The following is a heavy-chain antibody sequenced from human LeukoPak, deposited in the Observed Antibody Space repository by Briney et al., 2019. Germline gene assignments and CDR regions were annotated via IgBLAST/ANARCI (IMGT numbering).Heavy chain of an antibody. J-gene: IGHJ4*02. CDR1: GFNSGNYW. V-gene: IGHV3-7*01. CDR2: IKQDGIET. Sequence: GGSLRLSCAASGFNSGNYWMSWVRQAPGQRLEWLANIKQDGIETYYLDSVKGRFTISRDSARNSVYLQMNSLRAEDTAVYYCAKDLGYSYGYVGSSFDYWGQGTLVTVSS. CDR3: AKDLGYSYGYVGSSFDY. D-gene: IGHD5-18*01.